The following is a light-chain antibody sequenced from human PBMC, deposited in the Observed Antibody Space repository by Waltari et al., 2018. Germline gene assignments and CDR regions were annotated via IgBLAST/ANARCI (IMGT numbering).Light chain of an antibody. V-gene: IGLV2-14*01. CDR2: EVS. J-gene: IGLJ2*01. Sequence: QSALPQPASVSGSPGQSITISCTGTSSAVGGYNYVSWYQQHPGKAPKLMIYEVSNRPSGVSNRFSGSKSGNTASLTISGLQAEDEADYSCSSYTSSSTFSVVFGGGTKLTVL. CDR1: SSAVGGYNY. CDR3: SSYTSSSTFSVV.